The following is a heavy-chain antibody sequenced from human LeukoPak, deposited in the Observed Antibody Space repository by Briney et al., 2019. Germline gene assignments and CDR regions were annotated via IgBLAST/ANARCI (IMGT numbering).Heavy chain of an antibody. V-gene: IGHV1-24*01. J-gene: IGHJ1*01. CDR2: FDPEDGET. D-gene: IGHD6-6*01. CDR3: ATWEYTFQH. Sequence: MHWVRQAPGKGLEWMGGFDPEDGETIYAQKFQGRVTMTEDTSTDTAYMELSSLRSEDTAVYYCATWEYTFQHWGQGTLVTVSS.